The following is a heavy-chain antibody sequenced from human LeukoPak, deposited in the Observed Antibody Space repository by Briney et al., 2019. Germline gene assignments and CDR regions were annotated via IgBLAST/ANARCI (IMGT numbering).Heavy chain of an antibody. CDR3: AREMWAAAGTGFVVDY. J-gene: IGHJ4*02. Sequence: GGSLRLSCAASGFTFSSYWMSWVRQAPGKGLEWVANIKQDGSEKYYVDSVKGRFTISRDNAKNSLYLQMNSLRAEDTAVYYCAREMWAAAGTGFVVDYWGQGTLVTVSS. CDR1: GFTFSSYW. D-gene: IGHD6-13*01. V-gene: IGHV3-7*01. CDR2: IKQDGSEK.